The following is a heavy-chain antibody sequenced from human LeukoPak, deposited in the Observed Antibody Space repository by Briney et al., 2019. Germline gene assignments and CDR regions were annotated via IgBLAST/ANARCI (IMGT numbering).Heavy chain of an antibody. J-gene: IGHJ6*02. CDR2: INHSGST. D-gene: IGHD3-10*01. Sequence: SETLSLTCAVYGGSFSGYYWSWIRQPPGKGLEWIGEINHSGSTNYNPSLKSRVTISVDTSKSQFSLKLSSVTAADTAVYYCARALVRGVSRYYYYGMDVWGQGATVTVSS. CDR1: GGSFSGYY. V-gene: IGHV4-34*01. CDR3: ARALVRGVSRYYYYGMDV.